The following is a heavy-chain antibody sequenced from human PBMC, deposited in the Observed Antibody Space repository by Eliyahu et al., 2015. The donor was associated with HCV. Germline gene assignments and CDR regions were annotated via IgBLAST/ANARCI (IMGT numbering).Heavy chain of an antibody. CDR2: XSAYNGGT. Sequence: QVQLVQSGAEVKKPGASVKVSCKASGYTFTSYAINGVRQAPGQGLGFXWXVWXSAYNGGTDLAQKFKGRVTMTTDTSTSTAYMELRSLKSDDTAVYFCTRSSQYCGLSTCYPPSYFDTWGQGTRVTVSS. CDR1: GYTFTSYA. J-gene: IGHJ5*02. CDR3: TRSSQYCGLSTCYPPSYFDT. V-gene: IGHV1-18*01. D-gene: IGHD2-21*01.